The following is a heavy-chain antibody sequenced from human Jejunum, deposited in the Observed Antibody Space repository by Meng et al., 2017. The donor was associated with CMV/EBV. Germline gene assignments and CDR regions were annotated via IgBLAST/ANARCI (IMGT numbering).Heavy chain of an antibody. Sequence: QAPLEESGPGLVNPSQTLSLTCIVSGGSVSSASYLWSWIRQPAGKGLEGIGRMYSSGSTYYNPSLKSRLTMSIDTSKNQFSLELSSVTAADTAVYYCARMTGTNYFDYWGQGTLVTVSS. D-gene: IGHD3-9*01. CDR3: ARMTGTNYFDY. CDR2: MYSSGST. V-gene: IGHV4-61*02. CDR1: GGSVSSASYL. J-gene: IGHJ4*02.